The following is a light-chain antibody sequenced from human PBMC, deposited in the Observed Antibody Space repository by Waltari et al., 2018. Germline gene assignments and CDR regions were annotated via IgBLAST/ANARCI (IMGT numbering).Light chain of an antibody. CDR3: ARGTHGPRT. Sequence: DVVMTQSPLSLPVTLGQPTSISCRSRQSLVHSDRNTYLNWFQQRPGQSPRRLIYEVSNRRSGVPDRFSASGSGTKFTLTISRMEADDVGVYYCARGTHGPRTFGPGTKVDIK. J-gene: IGKJ1*01. CDR2: EVS. CDR1: QSLVHSDRNTY. V-gene: IGKV2-30*02.